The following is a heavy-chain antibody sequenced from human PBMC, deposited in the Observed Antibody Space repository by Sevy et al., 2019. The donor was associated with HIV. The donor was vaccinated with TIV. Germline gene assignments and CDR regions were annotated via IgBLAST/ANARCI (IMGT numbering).Heavy chain of an antibody. CDR1: RFTFSSYA. CDR3: AKALWTRLGEFSPWPPGMDV. D-gene: IGHD3-16*02. Sequence: GGSLRLSCAASRFTFSSYAMSWVRQAPGKGLEWVSAIRGSGGSTYYADSVKGRFTISRDNSKNTLYLQMNSLRAEDTTVSYCAKALWTRLGEFSPWPPGMDVWGQGTTVTVSS. J-gene: IGHJ6*02. V-gene: IGHV3-23*01. CDR2: IRGSGGST.